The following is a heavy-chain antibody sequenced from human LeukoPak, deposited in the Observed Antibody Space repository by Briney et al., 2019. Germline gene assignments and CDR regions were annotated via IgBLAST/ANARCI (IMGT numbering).Heavy chain of an antibody. CDR3: ATEFSEWAARERVAFDI. CDR1: GYTLTELS. CDR2: FDPEDGET. D-gene: IGHD6-6*01. V-gene: IGHV1-24*01. J-gene: IGHJ3*02. Sequence: ASVKVSCKVSGYTLTELSMHWVRQAPGKGLEWMGGFDPEDGETIYAQKFQGRVTMTEDTSTDTAYMELSSLRSEDTAVYYCATEFSEWAARERVAFDIWGQGTMVTVSS.